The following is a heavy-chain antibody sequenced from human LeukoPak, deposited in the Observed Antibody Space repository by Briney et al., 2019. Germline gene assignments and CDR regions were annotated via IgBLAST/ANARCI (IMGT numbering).Heavy chain of an antibody. CDR1: GFTFSSYE. Sequence: GGSLRLSCAASGFTFSSYEMNWVRQAPGKGLEWVSYISSRAATIYYADSVRGRFTISRDNAKNSLYLQMNSLRAEDTAVYYCAGILLAVPPNTFDYWGQGTLVTVSS. CDR3: AGILLAVPPNTFDY. D-gene: IGHD1-1*01. V-gene: IGHV3-48*03. J-gene: IGHJ4*02. CDR2: ISSRAATI.